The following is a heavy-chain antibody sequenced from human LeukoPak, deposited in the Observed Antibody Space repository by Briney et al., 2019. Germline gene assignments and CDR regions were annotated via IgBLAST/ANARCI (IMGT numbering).Heavy chain of an antibody. J-gene: IGHJ5*02. CDR3: ARGHNPHCDFWSGYPLYNWFDP. CDR1: GGSFSGYY. Sequence: KPSETLSLTCAVYGGSFSGYYWSWIRQPPGKGLEWIGEINHSGSTNYNPSLKSRVTISVDTSKNQFSLKLSSVTAADTAVYYCARGHNPHCDFWSGYPLYNWFDPWGQGTLVTVSS. V-gene: IGHV4-34*01. D-gene: IGHD3-3*01. CDR2: INHSGST.